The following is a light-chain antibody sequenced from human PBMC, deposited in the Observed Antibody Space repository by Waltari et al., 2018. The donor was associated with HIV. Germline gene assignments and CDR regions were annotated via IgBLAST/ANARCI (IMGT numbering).Light chain of an antibody. CDR2: EVS. CDR3: CSYAGSSPYV. V-gene: IGLV2-23*02. J-gene: IGLJ1*01. Sequence: QSALTQPASVSGSPGQSITISCTGTSSDVGSYNLVPWYQQHPGKAPKLMIYEVSKRPSGFSNRFSGSKSGNTASLTISGLQAEDEADYYCCSYAGSSPYVFGTGTKVTVL. CDR1: SSDVGSYNL.